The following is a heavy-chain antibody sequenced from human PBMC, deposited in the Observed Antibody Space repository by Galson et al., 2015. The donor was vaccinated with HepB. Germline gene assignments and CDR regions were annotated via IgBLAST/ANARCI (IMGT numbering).Heavy chain of an antibody. J-gene: IGHJ3*02. V-gene: IGHV1-58*01. D-gene: IGHD1-26*01. CDR1: GFTFTSSA. Sequence: SVKVSCKASGFTFTSSAVQWVRQARGQRLEWIGWIVVGSGNTNYAQKFQERVTITRDMSTSTAYMELSSLRSEDTAVYYCAADLSGVGDAFDIWGQGTMVTASS. CDR2: IVVGSGNT. CDR3: AADLSGVGDAFDI.